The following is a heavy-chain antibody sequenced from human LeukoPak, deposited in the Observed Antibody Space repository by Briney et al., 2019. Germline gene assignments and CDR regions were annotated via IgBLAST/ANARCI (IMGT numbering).Heavy chain of an antibody. D-gene: IGHD2-2*01. Sequence: SETLSLTCTVSGGSISTYYWSWIRQPPGKGLEWIGSIYYSGSTYYNPSLKSRVTISVDTSKNQFSLKLSSVTAADTAVYYCARESCSSTSCYEFDPWGQGTLVTVSS. J-gene: IGHJ5*02. V-gene: IGHV4-59*12. CDR3: ARESCSSTSCYEFDP. CDR2: IYYSGST. CDR1: GGSISTYY.